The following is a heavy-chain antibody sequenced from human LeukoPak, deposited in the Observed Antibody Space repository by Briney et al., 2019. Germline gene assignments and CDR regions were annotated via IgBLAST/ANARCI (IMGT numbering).Heavy chain of an antibody. CDR1: GFTFTNYA. CDR3: ARDKYTGYAETLYYFDY. V-gene: IGHV3-23*01. CDR2: ISGSGGSS. J-gene: IGHJ4*02. D-gene: IGHD5-12*01. Sequence: TGGSLRLSCAASGFTFTNYAMSWVRQAPGKGLEWVSAISGSGGSSYYADSVKGRFTISRDNFQNTLYMQLNSLRPEDTAVYYCARDKYTGYAETLYYFDYRGQGTLVTVSS.